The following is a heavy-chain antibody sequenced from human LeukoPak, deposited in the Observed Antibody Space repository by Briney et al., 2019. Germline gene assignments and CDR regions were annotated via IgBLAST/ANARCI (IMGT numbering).Heavy chain of an antibody. Sequence: SETLSLTCAVYGGSFSGYYWSWIRQPPGKGLEWIGEINHSGSTNYNPSLKSRVTISVDTSKNQFSLKLSSVTAADTAVYYCASGPAGAASAEYYFAYWGQGTLVTVSS. J-gene: IGHJ4*02. V-gene: IGHV4-34*01. D-gene: IGHD2-15*01. CDR2: INHSGST. CDR3: ASGPAGAASAEYYFAY. CDR1: GGSFSGYY.